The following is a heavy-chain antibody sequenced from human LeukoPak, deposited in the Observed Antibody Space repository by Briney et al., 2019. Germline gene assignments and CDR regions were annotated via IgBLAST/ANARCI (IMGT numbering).Heavy chain of an antibody. Sequence: PGRSLRLSCAASGFTFSSYAMHWVRQAPGKGLEWVAVISYDGSNKYYADSVKGRFTISRDNSKNTLYLQMNSLRAEDTAVYYCARDPLEMATMGVFHYWGQGTLVTVSS. V-gene: IGHV3-30*01. CDR3: ARDPLEMATMGVFHY. D-gene: IGHD5-24*01. CDR2: ISYDGSNK. J-gene: IGHJ4*02. CDR1: GFTFSSYA.